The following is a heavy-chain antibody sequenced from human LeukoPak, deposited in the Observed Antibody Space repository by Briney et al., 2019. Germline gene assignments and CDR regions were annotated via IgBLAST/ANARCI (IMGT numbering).Heavy chain of an antibody. Sequence: PSETLSLTCAVYGGSFSGYYWSWIRQPPGKGLEWIGEINHSGSTNYNPSLKSRVTISVDTSKNQFSLKLSSVTAADTAVYYCARGPMTTVTTRIDYWGQGTLVTVSS. CDR3: ARGPMTTVTTRIDY. D-gene: IGHD4-17*01. J-gene: IGHJ4*02. CDR2: INHSGST. CDR1: GGSFSGYY. V-gene: IGHV4-34*01.